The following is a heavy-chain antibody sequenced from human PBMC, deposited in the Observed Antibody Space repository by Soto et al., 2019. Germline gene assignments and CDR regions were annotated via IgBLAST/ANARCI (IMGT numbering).Heavy chain of an antibody. CDR1: GYTFTNFG. D-gene: IGHD3-16*01. Sequence: QVQLVQSGAEVKEPGASVKVSCKASGYTFTNFGISWVRQAPGQGLEWMGWISAYNGNTNYAQNFQGRVTMTTDTSTSTASMELRSLRSDDTAVYYSARGGTPIDYWGQGTLVTVSS. V-gene: IGHV1-18*01. CDR2: ISAYNGNT. J-gene: IGHJ4*02. CDR3: ARGGTPIDY.